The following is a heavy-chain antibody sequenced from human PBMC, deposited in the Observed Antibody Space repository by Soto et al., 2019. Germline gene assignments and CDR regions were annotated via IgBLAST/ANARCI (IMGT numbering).Heavy chain of an antibody. D-gene: IGHD6-13*01. CDR3: ARSVAAAGRLLDY. CDR1: GGSISSGGYY. CDR2: IYYSGST. V-gene: IGHV4-31*03. Sequence: PSETLSLTCTVSGGSISSGGYYWSWIRQHPGKGLEWIGYIYYSGSTYYNPSLKSRVTISVDTSKNQFSLKLSSVTAADTAVYYCARSVAAAGRLLDYWGQGTLVTVSS. J-gene: IGHJ4*02.